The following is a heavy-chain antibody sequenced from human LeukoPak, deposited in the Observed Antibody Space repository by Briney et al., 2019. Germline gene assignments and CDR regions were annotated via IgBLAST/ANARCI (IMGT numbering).Heavy chain of an antibody. J-gene: IGHJ4*02. CDR3: ARGEMATSHPHFDY. D-gene: IGHD5-24*01. CDR2: IIPIFGTA. V-gene: IGHV1-69*06. Sequence: SVKVSCKASGGTFSSYAISWVRQAPGQGLEWMGGIIPIFGTANYAQKFQGRVTITADKSTSTAYMELSSLRSEDTAVYYCARGEMATSHPHFDYWGQGTLVTVSS. CDR1: GGTFSSYA.